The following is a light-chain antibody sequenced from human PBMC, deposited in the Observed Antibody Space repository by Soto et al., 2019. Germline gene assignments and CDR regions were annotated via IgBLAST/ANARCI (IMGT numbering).Light chain of an antibody. CDR1: QRVSSNY. V-gene: IGKV3-20*01. CDR3: QQYGRSPPYT. J-gene: IGKJ2*01. Sequence: EIVLTQSPGTLSLSPGERATLSCRASQRVSSNYLAWYQQKPGQAPRLLIYGASSRATGIPDRFSGSGSGTDFTLTISRLEPEDLAVYYCQQYGRSPPYTFGQGTKLEIK. CDR2: GAS.